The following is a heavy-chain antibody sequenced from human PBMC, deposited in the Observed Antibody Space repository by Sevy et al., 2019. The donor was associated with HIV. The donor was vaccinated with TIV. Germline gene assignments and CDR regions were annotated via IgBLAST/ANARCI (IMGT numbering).Heavy chain of an antibody. Sequence: SETLSLTCTVSGGSISSYYWNWIRQSPGKGLEWIGYIYYSGSTIYNPSLKSRVTISIDTGKNQFSLNLTSVRAADTAVYFCARGLYSGADSPPFDIWGQGTMVTVSS. CDR1: GGSISSYY. D-gene: IGHD2-2*02. V-gene: IGHV4-59*01. CDR3: ARGLYSGADSPPFDI. J-gene: IGHJ3*02. CDR2: IYYSGST.